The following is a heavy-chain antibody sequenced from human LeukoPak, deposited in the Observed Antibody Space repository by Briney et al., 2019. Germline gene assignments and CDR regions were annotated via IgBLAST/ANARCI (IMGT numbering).Heavy chain of an antibody. CDR2: INPSGGST. CDR1: GYTFTSYY. J-gene: IGHJ5*02. Sequence: ASVKVSCKASGYTFTSYYMHWVRQAPGQGLEWMGIINPSGGSTSYAQKFQGRVAMTRDTSTSTVYMELSSLRSEDTAVYYCASTGNPSSGYLPLGGVDPWGQGTLVTVSS. D-gene: IGHD3-22*01. V-gene: IGHV1-46*01. CDR3: ASTGNPSSGYLPLGGVDP.